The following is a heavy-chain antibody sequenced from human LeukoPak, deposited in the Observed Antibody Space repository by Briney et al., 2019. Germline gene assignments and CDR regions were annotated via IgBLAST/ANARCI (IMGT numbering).Heavy chain of an antibody. CDR3: ALSTAIAHWINEPAPEYYFDY. CDR1: GYTFTSYD. J-gene: IGHJ4*02. CDR2: MNPNSGNT. D-gene: IGHD5-18*01. V-gene: IGHV1-8*03. Sequence: ASVKVSCKASGYTFTSYDINWVRQATGQGLEWMGWMNPNSGNTGYAQKFQGRVTITRNTSISTAYMELSSLRSEDTAVYYCALSTAIAHWINEPAPEYYFDYWGQGTLVTVSS.